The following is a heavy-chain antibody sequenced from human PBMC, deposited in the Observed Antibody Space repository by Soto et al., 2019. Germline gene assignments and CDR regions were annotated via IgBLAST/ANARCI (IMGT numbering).Heavy chain of an antibody. CDR1: GYTFNYQR. CDR3: AREAYSTSWYYFDF. J-gene: IGHJ4*02. V-gene: IGHV1-46*02. D-gene: IGHD6-13*01. Sequence: ASVKVSCKASGYTFNYQRLHWVRQAPGQGLEWMGIINPNGGGTRYAQKFQGRVTMTRDTSTSTVFMELDSLTSDDTAVYFCAREAYSTSWYYFDFWGQGTLVTVSS. CDR2: INPNGGGT.